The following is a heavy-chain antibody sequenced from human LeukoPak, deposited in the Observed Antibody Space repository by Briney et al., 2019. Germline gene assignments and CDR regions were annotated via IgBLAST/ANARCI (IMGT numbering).Heavy chain of an antibody. CDR2: ISSSSSYI. J-gene: IGHJ4*02. Sequence: GGSLRLSCAASGFTFSSYSMNWVRQAPGKVLEWVSSISSSSSYIYYADSVKGRFTISRDNAKNSLYLQMNSLRAEDTAVYYCARAHQYSSSSNYWGQGTLVTVSS. V-gene: IGHV3-21*01. CDR1: GFTFSSYS. D-gene: IGHD6-6*01. CDR3: ARAHQYSSSSNY.